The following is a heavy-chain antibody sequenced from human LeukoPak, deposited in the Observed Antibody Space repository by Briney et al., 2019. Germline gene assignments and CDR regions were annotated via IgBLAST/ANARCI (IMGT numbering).Heavy chain of an antibody. V-gene: IGHV1-18*04. CDR3: TRDRPRLMIVLTDAFDI. CDR1: GYTFTGYY. CDR2: ISAYNGNT. J-gene: IGHJ3*02. Sequence: ASVKVSCKASGYTFTGYYMHWVRQAPGQGLEWMGWISAYNGNTNYAQKLQGRVTMTTDTSTSTAYMELRSLRSDDTAVYYCTRDRPRLMIVLTDAFDIWGQGTMVTVSS. D-gene: IGHD3-22*01.